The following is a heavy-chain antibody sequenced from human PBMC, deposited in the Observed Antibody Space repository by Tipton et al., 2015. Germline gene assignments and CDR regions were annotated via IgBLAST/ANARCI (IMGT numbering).Heavy chain of an antibody. Sequence: TLSLTCAVSGYSISSGYYWGWIRQPPGKGLEWIGSIYHSGSTYYNPSLKSRVTISVDTSKNQFSLRLSPVTAADTAVYYCARSLFPETAGLENWFDPWGQGTLVTVSS. J-gene: IGHJ5*02. CDR3: ARSLFPETAGLENWFDP. D-gene: IGHD6-13*01. CDR2: IYHSGST. V-gene: IGHV4-38-2*01. CDR1: GYSISSGYY.